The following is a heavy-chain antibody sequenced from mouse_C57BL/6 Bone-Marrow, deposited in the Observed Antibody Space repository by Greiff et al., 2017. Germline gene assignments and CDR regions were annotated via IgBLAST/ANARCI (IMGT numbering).Heavy chain of an antibody. CDR1: GYTFTSYW. V-gene: IGHV1-59*01. Sequence: QVQLQQPGAELVRPGTSVKLSCKASGYTFTSYWMHWVKQRPGQGLEWIGVIDPSDSYTNYNQKFKGKATLTVDTSSSTAYMQLSSLTSEDSAVYYCARSGVGPSSFAYWGQGTLVTVSA. CDR3: ARSGVGPSSFAY. D-gene: IGHD4-1*01. CDR2: IDPSDSYT. J-gene: IGHJ3*01.